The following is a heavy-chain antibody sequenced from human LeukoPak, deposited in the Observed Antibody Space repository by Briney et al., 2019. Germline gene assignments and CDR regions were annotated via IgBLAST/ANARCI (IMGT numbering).Heavy chain of an antibody. CDR1: GGSISSYY. D-gene: IGHD1-26*01. V-gene: IGHV4-4*07. J-gene: IGHJ4*02. CDR2: IYTSGST. CDR3: ARGMEWELTFDY. Sequence: SQTLSLTCAVSGGSISSYYWSWIRQPAGKGLEWIGRIYTSGSTNYNSSLKSRVTMSVDTSKNQFSLKLSSVTAADTAVYYCARGMEWELTFDYWGQGTLVTVSS.